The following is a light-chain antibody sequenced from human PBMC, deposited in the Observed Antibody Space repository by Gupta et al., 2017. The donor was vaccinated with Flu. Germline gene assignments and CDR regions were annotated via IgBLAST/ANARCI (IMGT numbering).Light chain of an antibody. CDR3: AACDNNLSGVA. CDR2: GSN. V-gene: IGLV1-47*01. CDR1: STNMGSWD. Sequence: QSVLTQPPSASGTPGPRVTISCSGSSTNMGSWDVYWYQQVPGTAPKLLIYGSNQRPSGVPDRFSGSKSGTSASLDISGLRAEDEADYYCAACDNNLSGVAFGGGTKVTVL. J-gene: IGLJ2*01.